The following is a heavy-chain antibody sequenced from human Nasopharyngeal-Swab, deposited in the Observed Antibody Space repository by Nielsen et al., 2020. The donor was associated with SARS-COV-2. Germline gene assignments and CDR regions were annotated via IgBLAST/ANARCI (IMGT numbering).Heavy chain of an antibody. J-gene: IGHJ4*02. CDR3: VCGETTPSVY. V-gene: IGHV3-74*01. D-gene: IGHD2-15*01. Sequence: WIRQPPGKGLVWVSRINSDGSIIDYADSVKGRFTISRDNARNTLNLQMNSLRAEDTALYYCVCGETTPSVYWGQGTLVTVSS. CDR2: INSDGSII.